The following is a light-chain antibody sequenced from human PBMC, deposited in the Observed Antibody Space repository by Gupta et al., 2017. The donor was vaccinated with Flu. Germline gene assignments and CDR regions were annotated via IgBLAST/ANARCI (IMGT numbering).Light chain of an antibody. J-gene: IGKJ4*01. V-gene: IGKV1-33*01. CDR3: QQFDSLPLA. Sequence: PSSLSASVEDKFTITCQASQDINNYLNWYQHKPGKAPELLIYSASYLETGVPSRFSASGSGTDFTFTISSLQPEDTATYYCQQFDSLPLAFGGGTKVEIK. CDR2: SAS. CDR1: QDINNY.